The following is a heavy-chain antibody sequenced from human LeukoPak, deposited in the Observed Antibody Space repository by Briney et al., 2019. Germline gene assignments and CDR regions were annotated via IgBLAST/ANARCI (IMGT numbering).Heavy chain of an antibody. D-gene: IGHD1-26*01. V-gene: IGHV4-59*08. Sequence: PSETLSLTCTVSGGSISSYYWSWIRQPPGKGLEWIGYIYCSGSTNYNPSLKSRVTISVDTSKNQFSLKLSSVTAADTAVYYCARLRQYSGSPTFDYWGQGTLVTVSS. J-gene: IGHJ4*02. CDR3: ARLRQYSGSPTFDY. CDR2: IYCSGST. CDR1: GGSISSYY.